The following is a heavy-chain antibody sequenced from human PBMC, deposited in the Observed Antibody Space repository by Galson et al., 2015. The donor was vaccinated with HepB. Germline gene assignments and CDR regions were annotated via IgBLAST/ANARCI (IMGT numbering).Heavy chain of an antibody. Sequence: SLRVSCAASGFTFGNYGMHWVRQAPGKGLEGVAVIWNDGNNRYYSDSVKGRFSISRDNSKNTLYLQMNSLRAEDTAMYYCAKDAYKSSYYFDSWGQGALVTVSS. V-gene: IGHV3-33*06. CDR1: GFTFGNYG. D-gene: IGHD3-16*01. CDR2: IWNDGNNR. J-gene: IGHJ4*02. CDR3: AKDAYKSSYYFDS.